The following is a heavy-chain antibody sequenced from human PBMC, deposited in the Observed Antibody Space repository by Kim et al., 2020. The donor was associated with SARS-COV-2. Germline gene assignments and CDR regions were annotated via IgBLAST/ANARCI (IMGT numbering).Heavy chain of an antibody. CDR2: ISSSSSYI. J-gene: IGHJ3*02. D-gene: IGHD3-22*01. Sequence: GGSLRLSCAASGFTFSSYSMNWVRQAPGKGLEWVSSISSSSSYIYYADSVKGRFTISRDNAKNSLYLQMNSLRAEDTAVYYCAREPHAYYYDSSGYYPHDAFDIWGQGTMVTVSS. V-gene: IGHV3-21*01. CDR3: AREPHAYYYDSSGYYPHDAFDI. CDR1: GFTFSSYS.